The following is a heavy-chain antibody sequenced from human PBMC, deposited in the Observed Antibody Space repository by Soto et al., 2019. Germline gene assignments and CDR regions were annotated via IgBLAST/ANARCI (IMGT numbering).Heavy chain of an antibody. Sequence: GALRLSCAASGFHFSSYTMNWVRQAPGKGLEWVSSISSSGDYIYYADSVKGRFTISRDNAKNSLYLQMNSLRAGDTAMFYCARGDAYNSFDYWGQGALVTVSS. J-gene: IGHJ4*02. D-gene: IGHD1-1*01. CDR2: ISSSGDYI. V-gene: IGHV3-21*01. CDR3: ARGDAYNSFDY. CDR1: GFHFSSYT.